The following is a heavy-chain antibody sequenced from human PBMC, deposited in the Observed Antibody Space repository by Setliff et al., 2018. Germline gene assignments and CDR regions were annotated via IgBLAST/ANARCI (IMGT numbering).Heavy chain of an antibody. D-gene: IGHD2-2*01. CDR1: GYTFTNYG. CDR3: ERLVRYCSTTSCQRTSGDDF. J-gene: IGHJ4*02. CDR2: ISAYNDNK. Sequence: ASVKVSCKTSGYTFTNYGISWVRQAPGQGLEWMGWISAYNDNKNYAQKFQGRVIMTTDTSAKTAYMDLRSLRSDDTAVYYCERLVRYCSTTSCQRTSGDDFWGLGTLVTVSS. V-gene: IGHV1-18*01.